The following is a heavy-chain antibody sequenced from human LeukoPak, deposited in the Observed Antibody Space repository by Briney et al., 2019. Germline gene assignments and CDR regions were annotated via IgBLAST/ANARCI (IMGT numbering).Heavy chain of an antibody. D-gene: IGHD1-14*01. V-gene: IGHV4-38-2*01. J-gene: IGHJ4*02. CDR3: ARVAGNNRQGADY. CDR2: ISNSGTT. Sequence: PSETLSLTREVSGYSISSIYYWGWIRQSPGKGLEWIATISNSGTTYYNLSLKSRVTISMDTSKNHFFLRLTSVTAADTAVYYCARVAGNNRQGADYWGRGILVTVSS. CDR1: GYSISSIYY.